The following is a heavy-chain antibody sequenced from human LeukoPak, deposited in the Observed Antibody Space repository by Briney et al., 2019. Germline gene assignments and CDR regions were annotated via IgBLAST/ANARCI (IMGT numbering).Heavy chain of an antibody. CDR2: ISSSSSTI. CDR1: GFTFSSYS. Sequence: GGSLRLSCAASGFTFSSYSMNWVRQAPGKGLEWVSYISSSSSTIYYADSVKGRFTISRDNAKNSLYLQMNSLRAEDTAVYYCAREGGSGWYYCYGMDVWGQGTTVTVSS. D-gene: IGHD6-19*01. V-gene: IGHV3-48*01. CDR3: AREGGSGWYYCYGMDV. J-gene: IGHJ6*02.